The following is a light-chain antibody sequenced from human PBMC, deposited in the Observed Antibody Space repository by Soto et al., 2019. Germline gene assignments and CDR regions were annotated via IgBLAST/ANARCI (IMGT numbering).Light chain of an antibody. Sequence: EIVLTQSPGTLSLSPGERATLSCRASQSVSSSYLAWHQQKPGQAPSPLIYGASSRAIGIPDRFSGSGSGTDFTLTISRLEPEDFAVYYCQQYGSSPWTFGQGTKVE. CDR2: GAS. CDR1: QSVSSSY. J-gene: IGKJ1*01. V-gene: IGKV3-20*01. CDR3: QQYGSSPWT.